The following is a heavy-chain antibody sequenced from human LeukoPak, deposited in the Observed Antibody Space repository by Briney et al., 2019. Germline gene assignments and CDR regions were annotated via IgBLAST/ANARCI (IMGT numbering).Heavy chain of an antibody. CDR3: ARGRGYSYGPFDY. Sequence: GGSLRLSCAASGFTFSSYAMSWVRQAPGKGLEWVSAISGSGGSTYYADSVKGRFTISRDNSKNTLYLQMNSLRAEDTAVYYCARGRGYSYGPFDYWGQGTLVTVSS. D-gene: IGHD5-18*01. V-gene: IGHV3-23*01. CDR1: GFTFSSYA. CDR2: ISGSGGST. J-gene: IGHJ4*02.